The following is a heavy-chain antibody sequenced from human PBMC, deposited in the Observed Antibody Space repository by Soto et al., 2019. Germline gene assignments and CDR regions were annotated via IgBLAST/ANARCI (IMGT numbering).Heavy chain of an antibody. V-gene: IGHV3-11*01. CDR2: ISSSGSTI. J-gene: IGHJ4*02. CDR3: ASDPREYYFDY. CDR1: GFTFSDYY. Sequence: QVQLVESGGGLVKPGGSLRLSCAASGFTFSDYYMSWIRQAPGKGLEGVSDISSSGSTIYYAASVKGRFTISRDNAKNSLSLQMNSLRAEDTAVYYCASDPREYYFDYCGQGTLVTVSS.